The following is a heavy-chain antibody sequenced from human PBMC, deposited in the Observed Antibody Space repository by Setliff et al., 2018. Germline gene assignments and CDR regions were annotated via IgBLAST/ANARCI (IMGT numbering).Heavy chain of an antibody. CDR3: AIRVMTTVTTETYFQH. V-gene: IGHV1-69*13. J-gene: IGHJ1*01. CDR1: GGTFRDFA. CDR2: IMPVFGTA. D-gene: IGHD4-17*01. Sequence: ASVKVSCKASGGTFRDFAISWVRQAPGQGLEWMGGIMPVFGTANYAQKFQGRVTITADESTSTAYMELSSLRSEDTAVYYCAIRVMTTVTTETYFQHWGQGTLVTVSS.